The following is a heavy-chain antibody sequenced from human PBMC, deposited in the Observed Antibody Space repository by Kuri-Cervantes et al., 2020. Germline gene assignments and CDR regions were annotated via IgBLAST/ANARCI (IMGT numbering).Heavy chain of an antibody. CDR3: ARGRRTFYYDSSAYYGAFDI. Sequence: GESLKISCAASGFTVSSNYMSWVRQAPGKGLEWVSVIYSGGSAYYADSVKGRFTISRDNSKNTLYLQMNSLRAEDMAVYYCARGRRTFYYDSSAYYGAFDIWGQGTMVTVSS. CDR1: GFTVSSNY. D-gene: IGHD3-22*01. V-gene: IGHV3-53*05. J-gene: IGHJ3*02. CDR2: IYSGGSA.